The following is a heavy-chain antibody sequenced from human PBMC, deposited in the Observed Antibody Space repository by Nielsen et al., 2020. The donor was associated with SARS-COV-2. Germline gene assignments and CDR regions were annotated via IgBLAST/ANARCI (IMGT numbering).Heavy chain of an antibody. D-gene: IGHD1-26*01. J-gene: IGHJ6*02. Sequence: GGSLRLSCAASGLTFSSYSMNWVRQAPGKGLEWVSYISSSSSTIYYADSVKGRFTISRDNAKNSLYLQMNSLRDEDTAVYYCARVGSNYGAYGMDVWGQGTTVTVSS. CDR3: ARVGSNYGAYGMDV. V-gene: IGHV3-48*02. CDR2: ISSSSSTI. CDR1: GLTFSSYS.